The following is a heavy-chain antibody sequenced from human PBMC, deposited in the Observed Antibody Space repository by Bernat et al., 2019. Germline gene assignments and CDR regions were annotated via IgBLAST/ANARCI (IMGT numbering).Heavy chain of an antibody. CDR1: GFTFSNYA. CDR3: AKDAVPFNSIWDAFDV. V-gene: IGHV3-23*01. J-gene: IGHJ3*01. CDR2: FGGSVSDS. Sequence: EGQLLESGGGLVQPGGSLRLSCTASGFTFSNYAMSWVRQAPGKGLEWVSAFGGSVSDSYYADSVKGRFTVSRDNSRNKLYLQMNSLGAEDTAGYYCAKDAVPFNSIWDAFDVWGQGTTVTVAS.